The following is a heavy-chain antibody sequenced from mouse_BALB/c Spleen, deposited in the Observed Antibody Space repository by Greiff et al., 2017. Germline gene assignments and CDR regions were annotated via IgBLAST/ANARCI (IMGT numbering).Heavy chain of an antibody. V-gene: IGHV3-8*02. CDR3: ARTGGSSDAWFAY. J-gene: IGHJ3*01. Sequence: VQLQQSGPSLVKPSQTLSLTCSVTGDSITSGYWNWIRKFPGNKLEYMGYISYSGSTYYNPSLKSRISITRDTSKNQYYLQLNSVTTEDTATYYCARTGGSSDAWFAYWGQGTLVTVSA. CDR1: GDSITSGY. CDR2: ISYSGST. D-gene: IGHD1-1*01.